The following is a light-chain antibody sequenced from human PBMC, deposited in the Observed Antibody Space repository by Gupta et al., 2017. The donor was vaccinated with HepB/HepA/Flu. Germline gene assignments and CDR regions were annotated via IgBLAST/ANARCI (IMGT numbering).Light chain of an antibody. CDR2: GAS. Sequence: EIVLAQSPGTLSLSQGERATLSCRASQTVDSVYLAWYQQKVGQAPRLIIYGASSRATGIPDRFSGSGDGKDFTLTSSRRENEDCAVYYGQQDSSSITFGGGTKVEIK. J-gene: IGKJ4*01. CDR3: QQDSSSIT. CDR1: QTVDSVY. V-gene: IGKV3-20*01.